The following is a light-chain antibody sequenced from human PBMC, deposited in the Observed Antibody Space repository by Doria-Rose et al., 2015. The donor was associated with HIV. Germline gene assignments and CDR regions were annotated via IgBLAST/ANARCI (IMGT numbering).Light chain of an antibody. CDR3: QQSYNIPYT. Sequence: RVTITCRAGQIIDNYLNWYQQKPGKAPKLLIYAASSLQSGVPSRFSGSGSGRDFTLTINSLQREDFAIYYCQQSYNIPYTSGQGTKLEIK. V-gene: IGKV1-39*01. CDR1: QIIDNY. J-gene: IGKJ2*01. CDR2: AAS.